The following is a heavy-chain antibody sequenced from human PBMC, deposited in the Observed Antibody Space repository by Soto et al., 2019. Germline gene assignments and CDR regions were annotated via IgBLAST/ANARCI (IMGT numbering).Heavy chain of an antibody. Sequence: SETLSLTCTVSGGSMSSYYWSWIRQPPGKGLEWIGYIYYSGSTNYNPSLKSRVTISVDTSKNQFSLKLSSVTAADTAVYYCARYYSMVRGVIISANAFDIWGQGTMVTVSS. V-gene: IGHV4-59*01. J-gene: IGHJ3*02. CDR2: IYYSGST. CDR3: ARYYSMVRGVIISANAFDI. CDR1: GGSMSSYY. D-gene: IGHD3-10*01.